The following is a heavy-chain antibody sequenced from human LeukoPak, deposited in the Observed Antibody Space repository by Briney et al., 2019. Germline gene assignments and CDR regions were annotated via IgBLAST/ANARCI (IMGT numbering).Heavy chain of an antibody. D-gene: IGHD6-13*01. J-gene: IGHJ4*02. V-gene: IGHV3-11*01. Sequence: PGGSLRLSCAASGSTFSDYYMSWIRQAPGKGLEWVSYISSSGSTIYYADSVKGRFTISRDNAKNSLYLQMNSLRAEDTAVYYCARSIAAASQLLDYWGQGTLVTVSS. CDR1: GSTFSDYY. CDR2: ISSSGSTI. CDR3: ARSIAAASQLLDY.